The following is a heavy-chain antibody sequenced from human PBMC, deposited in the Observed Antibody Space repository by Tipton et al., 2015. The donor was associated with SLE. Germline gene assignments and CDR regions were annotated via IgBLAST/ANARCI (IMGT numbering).Heavy chain of an antibody. CDR3: ARGGAFDY. J-gene: IGHJ4*02. CDR1: GFTFSRYW. D-gene: IGHD1-26*01. Sequence: GSLRLSCVVSGFTFSRYWMSWVRQAPGKGLEWVANINQDGSEKYHVDSVKGRFTISRDNAKNSLDLQMNSLRVEDTAVYYCARGGAFDYWGQGTLVTVSS. CDR2: INQDGSEK. V-gene: IGHV3-7*04.